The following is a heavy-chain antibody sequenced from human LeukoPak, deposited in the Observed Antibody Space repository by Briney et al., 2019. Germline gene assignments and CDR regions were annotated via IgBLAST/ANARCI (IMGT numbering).Heavy chain of an antibody. CDR3: ARDLVEMATISTYYYYGMDV. D-gene: IGHD5-24*01. V-gene: IGHV1-69*04. Sequence: SVKVSCKASGGTFSSYAISWVRQAPGQGLEWMGRIIPILGIANYAQKFQGRVTITADKSTSTAYMELSSLRSEDTAVYYCARDLVEMATISTYYYYGMDVWGQGTTVTVSS. CDR2: IIPILGIA. CDR1: GGTFSSYA. J-gene: IGHJ6*02.